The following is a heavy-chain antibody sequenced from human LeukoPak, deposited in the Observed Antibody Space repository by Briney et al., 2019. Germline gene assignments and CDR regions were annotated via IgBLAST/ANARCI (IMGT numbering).Heavy chain of an antibody. J-gene: IGHJ6*03. V-gene: IGHV1-18*01. CDR3: ARLDDYSNYMDV. Sequence: ASVKVSCTASGGTFSSYAISWVRQAPGQGLEWMGWISAYNGNTNYAQKLQGRVTMTTDTSTSTAYMELRSLRSDDTAVYYCARLDDYSNYMDVWGKGTTVTVSS. CDR1: GGTFSSYA. D-gene: IGHD4-11*01. CDR2: ISAYNGNT.